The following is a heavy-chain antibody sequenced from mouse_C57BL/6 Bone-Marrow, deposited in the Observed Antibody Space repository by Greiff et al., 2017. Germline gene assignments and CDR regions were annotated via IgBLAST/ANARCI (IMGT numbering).Heavy chain of an antibody. CDR3: AGPPYSYVSSDWYFDV. Sequence: EVQLVESGPELAKPGASVKLSCKASGYTFTDYYMNWVKQSPGQSLEWIGDINPNNGGTSYNQKFKGKATLTVDKSSSTAYMELRSLTSEDSAVYYCAGPPYSYVSSDWYFDVGGTGTTVTVSS. J-gene: IGHJ1*03. CDR1: GYTFTDYY. D-gene: IGHD1-1*01. V-gene: IGHV1-26*01. CDR2: INPNNGGT.